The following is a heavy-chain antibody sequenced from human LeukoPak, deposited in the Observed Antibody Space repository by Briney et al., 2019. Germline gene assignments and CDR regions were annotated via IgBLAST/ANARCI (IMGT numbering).Heavy chain of an antibody. V-gene: IGHV4-39*07. CDR2: INHSGST. CDR1: GDSISSGAYY. CDR3: ARGSQSLGYCSGGSCRAKIFDY. Sequence: PSETLSLTCTVSGDSISSGAYYWSWIRQPPGKGLEWIGEINHSGSTNYNPSLKSRVTISVDTSKNQFSLKLSSVTAADTAVYYCARGSQSLGYCSGGSCRAKIFDYWGQGTLVTVSS. D-gene: IGHD2-15*01. J-gene: IGHJ4*02.